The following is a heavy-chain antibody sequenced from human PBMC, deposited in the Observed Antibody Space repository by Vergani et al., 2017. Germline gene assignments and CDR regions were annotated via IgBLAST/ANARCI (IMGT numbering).Heavy chain of an antibody. D-gene: IGHD2-2*01. CDR2: ISGSGGST. Sequence: EVQLLESGGGLVQPGGSLRLSCAASGFTFSSYAMSWVRQAPGKGLEWVSAISGSGGSTYYADSVKGRFTISRDNSKNTLYRQMNSLRAEDTAVYYCAKRGVVPAKNLCYFDYWGQGTLVTVSS. J-gene: IGHJ4*02. CDR1: GFTFSSYA. CDR3: AKRGVVPAKNLCYFDY. V-gene: IGHV3-23*01.